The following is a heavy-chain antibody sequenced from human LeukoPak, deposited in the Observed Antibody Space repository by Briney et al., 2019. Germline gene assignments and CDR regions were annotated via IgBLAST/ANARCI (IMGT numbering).Heavy chain of an antibody. Sequence: GESLKISCKGSGYSFTSYWIGWVRQMPGKGLEWMGIIYPGDSDTRYSPSFQGQVTISADKSISTAYLQWCSLKASDTAMYYCARRMYYYDSSGYYPGRYYYGMDVWGQGTTVTVSS. CDR3: ARRMYYYDSSGYYPGRYYYGMDV. V-gene: IGHV5-51*01. J-gene: IGHJ6*02. CDR1: GYSFTSYW. D-gene: IGHD3-22*01. CDR2: IYPGDSDT.